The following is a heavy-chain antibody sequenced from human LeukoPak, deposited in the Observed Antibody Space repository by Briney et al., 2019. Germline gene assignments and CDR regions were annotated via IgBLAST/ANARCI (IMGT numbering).Heavy chain of an antibody. Sequence: GGSLRLSCAASGFTFSSYAMSWVRQAPGKGLEWVSAISGSGGSTYYADSMKGRFTISRDNSKNTLYLQMNSLRPEDTAVYYCARDRRRVVVVVAATADDHWGQGTLVTVSS. CDR1: GFTFSSYA. CDR2: ISGSGGST. J-gene: IGHJ5*02. V-gene: IGHV3-23*01. D-gene: IGHD2-15*01. CDR3: ARDRRRVVVVVAATADDH.